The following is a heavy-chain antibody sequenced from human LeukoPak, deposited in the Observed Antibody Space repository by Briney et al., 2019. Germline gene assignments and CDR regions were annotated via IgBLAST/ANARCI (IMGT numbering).Heavy chain of an antibody. CDR3: ASGRQLGY. CDR2: IKEDGSEK. CDR1: GFTFSEHS. J-gene: IGHJ4*02. Sequence: GGSLRLSCAASGFTFSEHSMSWVRQAPGKGLEWVANIKEDGSEKYYVDSVKGRFTISRDNARNSLYLQMNSLRAEDTAVYYCASGRQLGYWGQGTLVTVSS. D-gene: IGHD6-13*01. V-gene: IGHV3-7*01.